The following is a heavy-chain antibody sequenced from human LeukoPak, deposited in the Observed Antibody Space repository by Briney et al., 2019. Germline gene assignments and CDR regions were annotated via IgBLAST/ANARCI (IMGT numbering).Heavy chain of an antibody. CDR1: GFTFSGYS. J-gene: IGHJ4*02. D-gene: IGHD1-26*01. Sequence: GGSLRLSCAASGFTFSGYSMNWVRQAPGKGLEWVSSISSSSSYIYYADSVKGRFTISRDNAKNSLYLQMNSLRAEDTAVYYCARVSRGRGSYSFDYWGQGTLVTVSS. CDR3: ARVSRGRGSYSFDY. V-gene: IGHV3-21*01. CDR2: ISSSSSYI.